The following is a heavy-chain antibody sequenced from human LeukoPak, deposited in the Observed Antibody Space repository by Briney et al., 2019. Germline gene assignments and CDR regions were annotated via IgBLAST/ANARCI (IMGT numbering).Heavy chain of an antibody. Sequence: GGSLRLSCAASGFSVSDYYMSWVRQAPGKGLEWVSVIYRGGDTYYADSVKGRFTISRDDSKNTVYLQMNSLRAEDTAFYYCAKNTILVATENWGQGTLVTVSS. J-gene: IGHJ4*02. D-gene: IGHD5-12*01. CDR1: GFSVSDYY. V-gene: IGHV3-53*01. CDR2: IYRGGDT. CDR3: AKNTILVATEN.